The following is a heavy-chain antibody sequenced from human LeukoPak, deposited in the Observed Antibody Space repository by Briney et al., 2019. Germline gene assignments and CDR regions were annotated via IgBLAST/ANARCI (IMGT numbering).Heavy chain of an antibody. D-gene: IGHD6-19*01. CDR1: GFTFSSYA. CDR2: IWHDGSNQ. J-gene: IGHJ4*02. Sequence: GGSLRLSCAASGFTFSSYAMHWVRQTPGKGLEWVAVIWHDGSNQTYTDSVKGRFTISGDNSKNTLDLHMNSLRAEDTAVYYCARDRGPGGLAGTYYWGQGTLVTVSS. CDR3: ARDRGPGGLAGTYY. V-gene: IGHV3-33*01.